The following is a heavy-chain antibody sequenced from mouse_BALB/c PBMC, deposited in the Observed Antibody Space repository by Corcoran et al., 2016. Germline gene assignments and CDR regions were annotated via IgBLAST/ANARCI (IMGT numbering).Heavy chain of an antibody. J-gene: IGHJ1*01. CDR1: GYSFTGYY. CDR3: ARRELRLHLYFDV. V-gene: IGHV1-26*01. CDR2: INPYNGAT. D-gene: IGHD1-2*01. Sequence: EVQLQQSGPELVKPGASVKISCKASGYSFTGYYMHWVKQSHVKSLEWIGRINPYNGATSYNQNFKDKASLTVDKSSSTAYMELHSLTSEDSAVYYCARRELRLHLYFDVWGAGTTVTVS.